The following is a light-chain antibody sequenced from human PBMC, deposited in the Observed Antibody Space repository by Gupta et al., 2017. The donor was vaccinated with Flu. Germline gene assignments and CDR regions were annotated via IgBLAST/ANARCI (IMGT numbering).Light chain of an antibody. CDR2: ETS. CDR3: HHDNSSSPT. V-gene: IGKV1-5*03. CDR1: QSISNL. J-gene: IGKJ2*01. Sequence: DIQMTQSPSSLSASVGDRVTITCRASQSISNLLAWYQQKPGRAPKLLIYETSKLESGVPSRFGGSGSGTEFTLTISGLQPDDFAAYYCHHDNSSSPTFGQGTKVEIK.